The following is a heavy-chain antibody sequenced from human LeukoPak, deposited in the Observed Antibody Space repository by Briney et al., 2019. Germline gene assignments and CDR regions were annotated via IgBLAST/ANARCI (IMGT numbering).Heavy chain of an antibody. CDR1: GFTFDDYG. V-gene: IGHV3-20*04. CDR2: INRNGGST. D-gene: IGHD5-18*01. CDR3: ARAGVGADTAMELGY. J-gene: IGHJ4*02. Sequence: PGGSLRLSCAASGFTFDDYGMSWVRQAPGKGLEWVSGINRNGGSTGYADSVKGRFTISRDNAKNSLYLQMNSLRAEDTALYYCARAGVGADTAMELGYWGQGTLVTVSS.